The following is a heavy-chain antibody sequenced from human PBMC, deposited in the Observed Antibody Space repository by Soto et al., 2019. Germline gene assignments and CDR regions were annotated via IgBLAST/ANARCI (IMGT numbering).Heavy chain of an antibody. CDR2: IKQDGSEE. J-gene: IGHJ4*02. D-gene: IGHD2-21*01. CDR3: ANSRLGYCLTSTCYSFPVY. CDR1: GFTFSSYW. V-gene: IGHV3-7*05. Sequence: GGSLRLSCAASGFTFSSYWMSWVRQAPGKGLEWVANIKQDGSEEYYVDSVKGRFTISRDNAKNSLYLQMNSLRAEDTAVYYCANSRLGYCLTSTCYSFPVYWGQGTPVTVSS.